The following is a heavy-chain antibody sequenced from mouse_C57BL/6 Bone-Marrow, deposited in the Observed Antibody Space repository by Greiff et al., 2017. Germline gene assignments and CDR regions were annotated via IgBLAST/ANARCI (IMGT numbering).Heavy chain of an antibody. V-gene: IGHV5-4*01. J-gene: IGHJ4*01. CDR1: GFTFSSYA. CDR2: ISDGGSYT. Sequence: EVMLVESGAGLVKPGASLKLSCAASGFTFSSYAMSWVRQTPEKRLEWVATISDGGSYTYYPDNVKGRFTISRDNAKNNLYLHMSHLKSEDTALYDCAKDPYYAMDYWGQGTSVTVSS. CDR3: AKDPYYAMDY.